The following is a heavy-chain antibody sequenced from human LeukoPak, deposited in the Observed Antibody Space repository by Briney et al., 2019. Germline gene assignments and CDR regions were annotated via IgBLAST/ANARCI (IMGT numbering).Heavy chain of an antibody. CDR3: AKSYYYDSSGSFDY. J-gene: IGHJ4*02. CDR2: ISGSGGST. Sequence: GGSLRLSCAASGFTFSSYAMSWVRQAPGKGLEWVSAISGSGGSTYYADSVKGRFTISRDNSKNTPYLQMNSLRAEDTAVYYCAKSYYYDSSGSFDYWGQGTLVTVSS. CDR1: GFTFSSYA. V-gene: IGHV3-23*01. D-gene: IGHD3-22*01.